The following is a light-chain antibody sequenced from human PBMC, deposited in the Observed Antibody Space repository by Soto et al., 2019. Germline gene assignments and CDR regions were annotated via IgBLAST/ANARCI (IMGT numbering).Light chain of an antibody. Sequence: TKSPASLSVSVGDRVTITCRASQSISSWLAWYRQKPGKAPKPLIFDASTLKTGVPSRFGGSGSGAEFTLTITGLQTDDFATYYCQQRVSTLRTFGHGTIGDIK. J-gene: IGKJ1*01. V-gene: IGKV1-5*01. CDR2: DAS. CDR3: QQRVSTLRT. CDR1: QSISSW.